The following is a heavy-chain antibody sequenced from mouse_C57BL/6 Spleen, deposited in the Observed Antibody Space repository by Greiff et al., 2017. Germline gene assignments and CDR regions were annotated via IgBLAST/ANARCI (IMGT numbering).Heavy chain of an antibody. J-gene: IGHJ1*03. CDR1: GYTFTSYW. CDR3: ARHYGSSLWYFDV. Sequence: QVQLQQPGAELVRPGSSVKLSCKASGYTFTSYWMHWVKQRPIQGLEWIGNIDPSDSDTHYNQTFKDKATLTVDKSSSTAYMQLSSLTSEDSAVYYCARHYGSSLWYFDVWGTGTTVTVSS. D-gene: IGHD1-1*01. V-gene: IGHV1-52*01. CDR2: IDPSDSDT.